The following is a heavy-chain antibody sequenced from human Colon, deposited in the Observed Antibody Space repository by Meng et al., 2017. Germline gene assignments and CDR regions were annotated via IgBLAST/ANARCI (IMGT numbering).Heavy chain of an antibody. CDR2: SNTKTGNP. CDR1: GYLFSYYA. J-gene: IGHJ4*02. Sequence: QVQLVQYGSELKKPGASVQVTCKTSGYLFSYYAMNWVRQAPGRGLEWMGWSNTKTGNPTYAQAFTGRFVFSLDTSVSTAYLQINDLKADDTAVYYCAREGSDSWIDYWGQGTLVTVSS. D-gene: IGHD6-13*01. V-gene: IGHV7-4-1*02. CDR3: AREGSDSWIDY.